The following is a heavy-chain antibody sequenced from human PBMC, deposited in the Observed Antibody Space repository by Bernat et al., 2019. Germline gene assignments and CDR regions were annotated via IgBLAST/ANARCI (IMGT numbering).Heavy chain of an antibody. CDR3: TRSQYYYDSSGSGRWFDP. Sequence: EVQVVESGGGLVQPGGSLRLSCAASGFTFSDHYMDWVRQAPGKGLEWVGRTRNKANSYTTEYAASVKGRFTISRDDSKNSLYLQMNSLKTEDTAVYYCTRSQYYYDSSGSGRWFDPWGQGTLVTVSS. CDR1: GFTFSDHY. J-gene: IGHJ5*02. D-gene: IGHD3-22*01. V-gene: IGHV3-72*01. CDR2: TRNKANSYTT.